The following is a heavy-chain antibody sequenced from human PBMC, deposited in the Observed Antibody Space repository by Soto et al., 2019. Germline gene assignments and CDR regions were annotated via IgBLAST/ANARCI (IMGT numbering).Heavy chain of an antibody. CDR1: GGSISSGAYS. CDR2: MYHGGST. D-gene: IGHD3-3*01. CDR3: ARATILGFTGYYYGLDV. J-gene: IGHJ6*02. Sequence: PSETLSLTCAASGGSISSGAYSWNWILQPPGKGLEWIGYMYHGGSTYYNPSLESRVTISVDRSKNQFSLKLSSLTAADTAVYYCARATILGFTGYYYGLDVWGQGTTVTVSS. V-gene: IGHV4-30-2*01.